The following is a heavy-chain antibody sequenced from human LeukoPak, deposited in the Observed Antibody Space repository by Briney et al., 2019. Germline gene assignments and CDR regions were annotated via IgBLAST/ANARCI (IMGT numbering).Heavy chain of an antibody. V-gene: IGHV4-34*01. J-gene: IGHJ4*02. Sequence: SETLSLTCAVYGGSFSGYYWSWIRQPPGKGLEWIGEINHSGSTNYNPSLKSRVTISVDTSKNQFSLKLSSVTAADTAVYYCARYYYDSSGYYWGDYWGQGTLVTVSS. CDR3: ARYYYDSSGYYWGDY. D-gene: IGHD3-22*01. CDR2: INHSGST. CDR1: GGSFSGYY.